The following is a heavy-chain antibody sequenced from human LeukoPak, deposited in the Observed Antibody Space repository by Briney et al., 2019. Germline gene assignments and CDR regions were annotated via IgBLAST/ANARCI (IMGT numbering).Heavy chain of an antibody. CDR2: IKQDGSEK. J-gene: IGHJ4*02. V-gene: IGHV3-7*01. CDR3: ARVLARRVVIIGYFDY. D-gene: IGHD3-3*01. CDR1: GFTFSSYW. Sequence: GGSLRLSCAASGFTFSSYWMSWVRRAPGRGLEWVANIKQDGSEKFYVDSVEGRFTISRDNAKNSLYLQMSSLRAEDTAVYYCARVLARRVVIIGYFDYWGQGTLVTVSS.